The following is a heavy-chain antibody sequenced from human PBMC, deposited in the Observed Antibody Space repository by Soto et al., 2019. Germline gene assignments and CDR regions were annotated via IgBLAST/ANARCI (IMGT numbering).Heavy chain of an antibody. V-gene: IGHV3-30-3*01. CDR3: ARDPVNYYGSWTYGMDV. CDR1: GLTLSRFA. D-gene: IGHD3-10*01. J-gene: IGHJ6*02. CDR2: IGYDGSNK. Sequence: QVQVVESGGGVVQPGRSLRLSCAASGLTLSRFAMHWVRQAPGKGLEWVAVIGYDGSNKDYADSVKGRFTISRDNSKNTLYLQMNSLRPEDTAVYYCARDPVNYYGSWTYGMDVWGQGTTVTVSS.